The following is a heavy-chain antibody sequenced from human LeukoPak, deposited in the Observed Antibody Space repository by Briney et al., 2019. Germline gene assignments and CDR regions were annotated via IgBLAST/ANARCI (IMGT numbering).Heavy chain of an antibody. CDR3: VRPDRIFGVPAAFDA. CDR2: IIPKYSAS. Sequence: SVKVSCKASGGSSSDYPINWVRQAPGQGLEWLGGIIPKYSASNYAQAFQGRVTITADESTNTVYMEISGLRPDDTAVYYCVRPDRIFGVPAAFDAWGQGTLVAVSS. CDR1: GGSSSDYP. V-gene: IGHV1-69*01. D-gene: IGHD3-3*02. J-gene: IGHJ3*01.